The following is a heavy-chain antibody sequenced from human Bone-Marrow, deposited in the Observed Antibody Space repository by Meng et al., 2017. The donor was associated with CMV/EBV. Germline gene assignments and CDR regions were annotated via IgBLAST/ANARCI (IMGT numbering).Heavy chain of an antibody. CDR1: GVSVTSSF. CDR3: ARVNDFWSGRIDY. Sequence: SETLSLTCTVSGVSVTSSFWNWIRQHPGKGLEWIGYIYYSGSTYYNPSLKSRVTISVDTSKNQFSLKLSSVTAADTAVYYCARVNDFWSGRIDYWGQGTLVTVSS. D-gene: IGHD3-3*01. J-gene: IGHJ4*02. CDR2: IYYSGST. V-gene: IGHV4-59*06.